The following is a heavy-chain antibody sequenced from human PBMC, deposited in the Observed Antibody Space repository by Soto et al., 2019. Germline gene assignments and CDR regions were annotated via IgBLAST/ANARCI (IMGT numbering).Heavy chain of an antibody. CDR3: ARGYGGNFYYYYYGMDV. Sequence: GSLRLSCAASGFTFSSYSMNWVRQAPGKGLEWVSYISSSSSTIYYADSVKGRFTISRDNAKNSLYLQMNSLRDEDTAVYYCARGYGGNFYYYYYGMDVWGQGTTVTVSS. CDR1: GFTFSSYS. D-gene: IGHD2-21*02. CDR2: ISSSSSTI. V-gene: IGHV3-48*02. J-gene: IGHJ6*02.